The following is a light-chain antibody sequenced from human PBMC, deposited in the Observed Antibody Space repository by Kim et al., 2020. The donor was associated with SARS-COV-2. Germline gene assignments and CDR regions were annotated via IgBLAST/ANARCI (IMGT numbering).Light chain of an antibody. V-gene: IGKV3-15*01. CDR3: QQYNDWPLYS. J-gene: IGKJ2*03. CDR2: GAS. Sequence: ERALTQSPATLSVSPGERATLSCRASQSLSTNLAWYQEKPGQAPRLLIYGASTRATGIPARFSGSGSGTEFTLTISSLQSEDFAVYYWQQYNDWPLYSFGQGTKLE. CDR1: QSLSTN.